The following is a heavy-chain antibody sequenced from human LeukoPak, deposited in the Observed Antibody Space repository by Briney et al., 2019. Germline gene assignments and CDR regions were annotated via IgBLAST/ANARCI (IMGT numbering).Heavy chain of an antibody. Sequence: GGSLRLSCVASGFSFTTHAMGWVRQAPGKGLEWVSHISGSGGSTKYSGSVKGRFTISRDNSKNTLYLQINSLGADDTAVYYCAKDQDPHSYGSGSYAPFDYWGQGTLVTVSS. J-gene: IGHJ4*02. CDR1: GFSFTTHA. V-gene: IGHV3-23*01. CDR3: AKDQDPHSYGSGSYAPFDY. D-gene: IGHD3-10*01. CDR2: ISGSGGST.